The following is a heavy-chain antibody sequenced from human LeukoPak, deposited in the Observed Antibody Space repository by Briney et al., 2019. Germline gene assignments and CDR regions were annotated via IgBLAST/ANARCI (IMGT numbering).Heavy chain of an antibody. D-gene: IGHD6-19*01. J-gene: IGHJ4*02. Sequence: ASVKVSCKASGYTFTSYGISWVGQAPGQRLEWMGWISAYNGNKNYAQKLQGRVTMTTDTSTSTAYMELRSLRSDDTAVYYCAREVAGRPHPPTNWGQGTLVTVSS. CDR1: GYTFTSYG. V-gene: IGHV1-18*01. CDR3: AREVAGRPHPPTN. CDR2: ISAYNGNK.